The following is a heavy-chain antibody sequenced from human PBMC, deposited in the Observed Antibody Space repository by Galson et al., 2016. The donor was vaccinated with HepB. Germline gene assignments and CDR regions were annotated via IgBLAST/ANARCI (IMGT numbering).Heavy chain of an antibody. D-gene: IGHD6-13*01. J-gene: IGHJ4*02. Sequence: SLRLSCAASGFTFVSHWMHWVRQAPGKGLVWVARINSDGSNTNYADSVKGRFTISRDNAKDTLSMQMNSLRAEDTGVYFCARAPYSYTSSWYFFDHWGRGTLVTVSS. V-gene: IGHV3-74*01. CDR1: GFTFVSHW. CDR3: ARAPYSYTSSWYFFDH. CDR2: INSDGSNT.